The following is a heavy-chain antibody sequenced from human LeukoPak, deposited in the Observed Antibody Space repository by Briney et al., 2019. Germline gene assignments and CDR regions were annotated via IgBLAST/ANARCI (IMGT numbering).Heavy chain of an antibody. Sequence: GSLRLSCAASGFTFSIYAMSWVRQAPGKGPEWVSAISASDRRTYYADSVKGRFTISRDNSKNTLYLQMNSLRAEDTAVYYCARAPRGDYSGYWGQGTLVTVSS. CDR2: ISASDRRT. CDR3: ARAPRGDYSGY. D-gene: IGHD4-17*01. J-gene: IGHJ4*02. V-gene: IGHV3-23*01. CDR1: GFTFSIYA.